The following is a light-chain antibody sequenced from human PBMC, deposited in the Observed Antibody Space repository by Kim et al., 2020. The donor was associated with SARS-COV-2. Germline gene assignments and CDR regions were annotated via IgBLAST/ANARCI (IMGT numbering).Light chain of an antibody. CDR1: QSVSSSY. V-gene: IGKV3-20*01. CDR3: QQFGRSPYT. J-gene: IGKJ2*01. CDR2: AAS. Sequence: IVLTQSPGTLSLSPGERATLSCRASQSVSSSYLAWYQQKPGQAPRLLIYAASSRATGIPDRFSGSGSGTDFTLTISRLEPEDSAVYSCQQFGRSPYTFGQGTKLEI.